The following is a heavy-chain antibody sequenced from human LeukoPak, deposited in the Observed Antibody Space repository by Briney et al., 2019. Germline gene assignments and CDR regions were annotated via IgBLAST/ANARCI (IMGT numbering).Heavy chain of an antibody. V-gene: IGHV1-2*02. D-gene: IGHD1-14*01. CDR1: GYTFTDYY. J-gene: IGHJ4*02. CDR3: GRKSANRKTSEFDY. Sequence: ASVKVSCKASGYTFTDYYMNWVRQPPGQGLEWMVWIHPNSGGIKYAQKFQGRVTMTRDTSISTAYMELRGLTSGDTAVYYCGRKSANRKTSEFDYWGQGTLVTVSS. CDR2: IHPNSGGI.